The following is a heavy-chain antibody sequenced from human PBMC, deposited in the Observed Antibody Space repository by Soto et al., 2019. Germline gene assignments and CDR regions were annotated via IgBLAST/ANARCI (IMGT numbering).Heavy chain of an antibody. D-gene: IGHD3-16*02. CDR3: ARKRGGDYVWGSYRYGSAFDY. V-gene: IGHV4-34*01. Sequence: GSLRLSCAASGFTFSSYAMSWIRQPPGKGLEWIGEINHSGSTNYNPSLKSRVTISVDTSKNQFSLKLSSVTAADTAVYYCARKRGGDYVWGSYRYGSAFDYWGQGTLVTVSS. J-gene: IGHJ4*02. CDR1: GFTFSSYA. CDR2: INHSGST.